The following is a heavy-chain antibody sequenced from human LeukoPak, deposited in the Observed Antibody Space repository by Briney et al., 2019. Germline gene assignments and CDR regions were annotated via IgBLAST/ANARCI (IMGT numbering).Heavy chain of an antibody. Sequence: GESLKISCKGSGYSFTSYWIGWVRQLHGKGLEWMGINYPSDFDTRYSPSFQGHATISAAKSSTSAYLQWTSLKASDHVFYYGARPNIAARRGWFDPWGQGNLVTVSS. D-gene: IGHD6-6*01. V-gene: IGHV5-51*01. CDR2: NYPSDFDT. J-gene: IGHJ5*02. CDR3: ARPNIAARRGWFDP. CDR1: GYSFTSYW.